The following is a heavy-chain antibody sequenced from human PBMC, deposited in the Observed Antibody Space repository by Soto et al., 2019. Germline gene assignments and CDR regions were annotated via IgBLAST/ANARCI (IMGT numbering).Heavy chain of an antibody. CDR3: AREVRDRAAAGHYYYYMDV. J-gene: IGHJ6*03. CDR2: IYYSGST. Sequence: SETLSLTCTVSGGSISSYYWSWIRQPPGKGLEWIGYIYYSGSTNYNPSLKSRVTIPVDTSKNQFSLKLSSVTAADTAVYYCAREVRDRAAAGHYYYYMDVWGKGTTVTVSS. CDR1: GGSISSYY. V-gene: IGHV4-59*01. D-gene: IGHD6-13*01.